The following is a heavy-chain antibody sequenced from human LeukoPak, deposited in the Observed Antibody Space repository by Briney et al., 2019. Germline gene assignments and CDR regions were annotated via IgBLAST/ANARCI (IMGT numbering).Heavy chain of an antibody. CDR3: ARGRTYGSGSYWAFDY. D-gene: IGHD3-10*01. J-gene: IGHJ4*02. CDR1: GFTFSSYA. V-gene: IGHV3-30-3*01. CDR2: ISYDGSNK. Sequence: GRSLRLSCAASGFTFSSYAMHWVRQAPGKGLEWVAVISYDGSNKYYADSVKGRFTISRDNSKNTLYLQMNSLRDEDTAVYYCARGRTYGSGSYWAFDYWGQGTLVTVSS.